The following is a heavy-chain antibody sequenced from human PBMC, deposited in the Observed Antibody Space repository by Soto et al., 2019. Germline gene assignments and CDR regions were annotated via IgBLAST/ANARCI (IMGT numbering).Heavy chain of an antibody. CDR3: AKRSSYSIGWYFDY. V-gene: IGHV3-23*01. CDR2: ISGSSTNT. Sequence: GSLRLSCAASGFTFGSYAMSWVRQPPGKGLEWVSSISGSSTNTYYADSVKGRFTVSRDDSKSTLYLQMNSLRDEDTAIYYCAKRSSYSIGWYFDYWGQGTLVTVSS. D-gene: IGHD6-19*01. CDR1: GFTFGSYA. J-gene: IGHJ4*02.